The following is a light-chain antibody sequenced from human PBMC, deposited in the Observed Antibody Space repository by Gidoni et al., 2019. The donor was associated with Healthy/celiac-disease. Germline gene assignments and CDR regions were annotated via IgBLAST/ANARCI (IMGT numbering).Light chain of an antibody. CDR3: NSRDSSGNHNVV. CDR2: GKN. V-gene: IGLV3-19*01. Sequence: SSELTQDPAVSVALGQTVRITCQGDSLRSYYASWYQQKPGQAPVLVIYGKNNRPSGIPDRFSGSSSGNTASLTITGGQAEDEADYYCNSRDSSGNHNVVFGGGTKLTVL. J-gene: IGLJ2*01. CDR1: SLRSYY.